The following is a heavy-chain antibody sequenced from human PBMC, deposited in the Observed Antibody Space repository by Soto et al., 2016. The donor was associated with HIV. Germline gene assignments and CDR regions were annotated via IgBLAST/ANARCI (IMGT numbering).Heavy chain of an antibody. V-gene: IGHV3-74*01. D-gene: IGHD6-25*01. CDR2: LNSDGRNT. CDR1: GFTFRSYW. Sequence: EVQLVESGGGLVQPGGPLRLSCAASGFTFRSYWMHWVRQVPGKGLVWISRLNSDGRNTNYADSVKGRFTISRDNAKNILYLQMNSLRADDTAVYYCARAGYSSGWTSFVYYMDVWGRGTTVIVSS. J-gene: IGHJ6*03. CDR3: ARAGYSSGWTSFVYYMDV.